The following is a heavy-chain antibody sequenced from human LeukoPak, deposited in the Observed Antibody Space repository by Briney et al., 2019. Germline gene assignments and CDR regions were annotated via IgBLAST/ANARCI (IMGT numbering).Heavy chain of an antibody. CDR3: ARGPLVGATTVGFDY. J-gene: IGHJ4*02. Sequence: SSQTLSLTCTVSGVSMNYYFWNWIRQPAGEGLEWIGRIYTSGSTNYNPSLKSRVTMSVDTSKNQFSLKLSSVTAADTAVYYCARGPLVGATTVGFDYWGQGTLVTVSS. CDR2: IYTSGST. D-gene: IGHD1-26*01. V-gene: IGHV4-4*07. CDR1: GVSMNYYF.